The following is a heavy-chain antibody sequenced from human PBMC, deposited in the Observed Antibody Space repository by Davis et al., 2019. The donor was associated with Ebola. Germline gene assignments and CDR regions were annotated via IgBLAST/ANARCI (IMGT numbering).Heavy chain of an antibody. D-gene: IGHD4-17*01. CDR2: ISYDGSNK. CDR1: GFTFSSYA. J-gene: IGHJ4*02. Sequence: GESLKISCAASGFTFSSYAMHWVRQAPGKGLEWVAVISYDGSNKYYADSVKGRFTISRDNSKNTLYLQRNSLRDEDTAVYYCARDLYGDYVLDFWGQGALVTVSS. CDR3: ARDLYGDYVLDF. V-gene: IGHV3-30-3*01.